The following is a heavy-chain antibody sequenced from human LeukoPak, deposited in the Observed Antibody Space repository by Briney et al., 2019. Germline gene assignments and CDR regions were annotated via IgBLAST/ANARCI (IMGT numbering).Heavy chain of an antibody. CDR2: ISSRSSTI. CDR1: GFTFSDYY. J-gene: IGHJ4*02. CDR3: ARGGGYSYTSRDVGYFDN. V-gene: IGHV3-11*01. D-gene: IGHD5-12*01. Sequence: PGGSLRLSCAASGFTFSDYYMGWIRQAPGKWLEWVSYISSRSSTIYYADSLKSRFTISRDNGRNSLYLQMNSLRAEDTAVYYCARGGGYSYTSRDVGYFDNWGQGTLVTVSS.